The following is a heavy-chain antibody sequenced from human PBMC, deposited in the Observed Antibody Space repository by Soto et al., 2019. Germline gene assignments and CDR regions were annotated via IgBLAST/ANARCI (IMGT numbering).Heavy chain of an antibody. CDR3: ARGVSTSPPFDY. Sequence: QVQLQESGPGLVKPSQTLSLTCTVSGGSISSGGYHWSWIRQHPGKGLEWIGYIYYSGSTYYNRSLKSGVTISVDTSKNQFALKLSSVTAADTAVYYCARGVSTSPPFDYWGQGTLVTVSS. V-gene: IGHV4-31*03. D-gene: IGHD2-2*01. J-gene: IGHJ4*02. CDR1: GGSISSGGYH. CDR2: IYYSGST.